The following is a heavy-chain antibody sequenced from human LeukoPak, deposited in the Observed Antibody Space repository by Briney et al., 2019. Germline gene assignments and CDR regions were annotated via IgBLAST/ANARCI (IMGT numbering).Heavy chain of an antibody. Sequence: GGSLRLSCAASGSTFSSYSMNWVRQAPGKGLEWVSSISSSSSYIYYADSVKGRFTISRDNAKNSLYLQMNSLRAEDTAVYYCARAEDRIATSSFDYWGQGTPVTVSS. D-gene: IGHD1-14*01. CDR2: ISSSSSYI. CDR1: GSTFSSYS. V-gene: IGHV3-21*01. CDR3: ARAEDRIATSSFDY. J-gene: IGHJ4*02.